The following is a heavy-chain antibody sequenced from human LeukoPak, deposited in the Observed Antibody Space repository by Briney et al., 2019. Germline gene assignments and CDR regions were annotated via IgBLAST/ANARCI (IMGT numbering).Heavy chain of an antibody. CDR3: ARAGPSMVAPPGY. V-gene: IGHV4-34*01. CDR1: GGSFSGYY. J-gene: IGHJ4*02. Sequence: SETLSLTCAVYGGSFSGYYWSWIRQPPGKGLEWIGEINHSGSTNCNPSLKSRVTISVDTSKNQFSLKLSSVTAADTAVYYCARAGPSMVAPPGYWGQGTLVTVSS. D-gene: IGHD4/OR15-4a*01. CDR2: INHSGST.